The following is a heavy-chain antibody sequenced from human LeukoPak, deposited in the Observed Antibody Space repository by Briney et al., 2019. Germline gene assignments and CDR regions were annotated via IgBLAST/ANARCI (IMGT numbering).Heavy chain of an antibody. J-gene: IGHJ4*02. CDR1: GFTFGDYA. D-gene: IGHD6-19*01. V-gene: IGHV3-49*04. Sequence: PGRSLRLSCTASGFTFGDYAMSWVRQAPGKGLEWVGFIRSKAYGGTTEYAASVKGRFTISRDDSKSIAYLQMNSLKTEDTAVYYCTRDGANGYSSGWYQGGYWGQGTLVTVSS. CDR3: TRDGANGYSSGWYQGGY. CDR2: IRSKAYGGTT.